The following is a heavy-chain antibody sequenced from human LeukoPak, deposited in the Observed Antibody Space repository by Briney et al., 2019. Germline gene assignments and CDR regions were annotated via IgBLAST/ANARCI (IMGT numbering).Heavy chain of an antibody. J-gene: IGHJ4*02. Sequence: SVKVSCKASGGTFSSYAISWVRQAPGQGLEWMGGIIPIFGTANYAQKFQGRVTITADESTSTAYMELSSLRSEDTAVYYCASSYDFWSPEDYWGQGTLVTVSS. CDR3: ASSYDFWSPEDY. CDR2: IIPIFGTA. D-gene: IGHD3-3*01. V-gene: IGHV1-69*13. CDR1: GGTFSSYA.